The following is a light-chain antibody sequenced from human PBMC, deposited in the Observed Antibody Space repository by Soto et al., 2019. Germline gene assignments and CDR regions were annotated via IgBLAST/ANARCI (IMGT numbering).Light chain of an antibody. CDR1: SSNIGAGYD. J-gene: IGLJ2*01. CDR3: QSYDSSLRMV. Sequence: QSVLTQPPSVSGAPGQRVTISGTGSSSNIGAGYDVHWYQQLPGTAPKLLIYGTSNRPSGVPDRCSGSKSGTSASLAITGLQAEDEADYYCQSYDSSLRMVFGGGTKLTVL. CDR2: GTS. V-gene: IGLV1-40*01.